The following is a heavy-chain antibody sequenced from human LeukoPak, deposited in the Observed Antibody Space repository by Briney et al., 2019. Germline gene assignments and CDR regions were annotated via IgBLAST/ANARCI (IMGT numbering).Heavy chain of an antibody. CDR2: IYYSGST. Sequence: SETLSLTCPVSGGSISSYYWSWIRQPPGKGLEWIGYIYYSGSTNYNPSLKSRVTISVDTSKNQFSLKLSSVTAADTAVYYCARGNYYDSSGIDYWGQGTLVTVSS. J-gene: IGHJ4*02. CDR1: GGSISSYY. D-gene: IGHD3-22*01. CDR3: ARGNYYDSSGIDY. V-gene: IGHV4-59*01.